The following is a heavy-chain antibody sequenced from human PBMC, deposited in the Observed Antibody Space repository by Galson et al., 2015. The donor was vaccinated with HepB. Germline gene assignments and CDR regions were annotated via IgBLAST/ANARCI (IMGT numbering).Heavy chain of an antibody. CDR3: VRGLRDIPGYGLFGY. Sequence: SLRLSCAASGFTFSSYNMNWVRQAPGKGLEWVSYISRSSSNTYYADSVKGRFTISRDNAQKSLYLQMNSLRDDDTAVYYCVRGLRDIPGYGLFGYWRQGTRFTVSS. J-gene: IGHJ4*02. D-gene: IGHD3-9*01. V-gene: IGHV3-48*02. CDR2: ISRSSSNT. CDR1: GFTFSSYN.